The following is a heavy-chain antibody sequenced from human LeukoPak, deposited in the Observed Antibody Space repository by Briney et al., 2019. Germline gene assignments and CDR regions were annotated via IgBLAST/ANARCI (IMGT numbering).Heavy chain of an antibody. V-gene: IGHV4-4*02. D-gene: IGHD1-26*01. CDR2: IYHSGST. Sequence: SETLSLTCAVSGGSISSSNWWSWVRQPPGKGLEWIGEIYHSGSTNYNPSLKSRVTTSVDKSKNQFSLKLSSVTAADTAVYYCARNLLKVGATRFDYWGQGTLVTVSS. CDR3: ARNLLKVGATRFDY. J-gene: IGHJ4*02. CDR1: GGSISSSNW.